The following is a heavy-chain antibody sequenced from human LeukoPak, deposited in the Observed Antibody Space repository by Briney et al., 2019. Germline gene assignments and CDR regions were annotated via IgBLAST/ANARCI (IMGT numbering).Heavy chain of an antibody. Sequence: PGGSLRLSCTASGFTFSNHAMTCVRQAPGKGLVWVSRIKRDGSSTNYADSVKGRFTISRDNAKNTLYLQMNSLRAEDTAVYYCARDLDSSQIWGQGTMVIVSS. CDR3: ARDLDSSQI. J-gene: IGHJ3*02. CDR1: GFTFSNHA. D-gene: IGHD3-22*01. CDR2: IKRDGSST. V-gene: IGHV3-74*01.